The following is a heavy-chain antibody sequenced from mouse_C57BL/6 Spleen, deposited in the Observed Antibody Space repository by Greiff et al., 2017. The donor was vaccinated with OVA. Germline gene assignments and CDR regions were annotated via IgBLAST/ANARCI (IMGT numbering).Heavy chain of an antibody. D-gene: IGHD1-1*01. J-gene: IGHJ1*03. CDR2: IRNKANGYTT. Sequence: EVMLVESGGGLVQPGGSLSLSCAASGFTFTDYYMSWVRQPPGKALEWLGFIRNKANGYTTEYSASVKGRFTISRDNSQSILYLQMNALRAEDSATYYCARYTVVGRYFDVWGTGTTVTVSS. CDR3: ARYTVVGRYFDV. CDR1: GFTFTDYY. V-gene: IGHV7-3*01.